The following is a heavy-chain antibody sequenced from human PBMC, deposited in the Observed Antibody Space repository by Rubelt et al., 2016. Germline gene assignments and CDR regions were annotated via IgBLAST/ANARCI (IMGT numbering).Heavy chain of an antibody. Sequence: QVQLVESGGGVVQPGGSLRLSCAASGFTFSSYGMHWVRQAPGKGLEWVAVIRYDGSNKYYADSVKGRFTRSRDNSKTTLYLQMNSLRAEDTAVYYGAKGLREGPYYYGMDVWGQGTTVTVSS. CDR3: AKGLREGPYYYGMDV. CDR2: IRYDGSNK. D-gene: IGHD1-26*01. CDR1: GFTFSSYG. J-gene: IGHJ6*02. V-gene: IGHV3-30*02.